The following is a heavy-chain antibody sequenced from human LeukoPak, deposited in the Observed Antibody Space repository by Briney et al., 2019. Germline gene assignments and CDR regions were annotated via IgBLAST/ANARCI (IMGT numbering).Heavy chain of an antibody. CDR2: ISSNGGST. J-gene: IGHJ4*02. V-gene: IGHV3-64*01. CDR1: GFTFSSYA. D-gene: IGHD5-18*01. Sequence: QTGGSLRLSCAASGFTFSSYAMHWVRQAPGKGLEYVSAISSNGGSTYYANSVKGRFTISRDNSKNTLYLQMGSLRAEDMAVYYCARVSHGYRGDYFDYWGQGTLVTVSS. CDR3: ARVSHGYRGDYFDY.